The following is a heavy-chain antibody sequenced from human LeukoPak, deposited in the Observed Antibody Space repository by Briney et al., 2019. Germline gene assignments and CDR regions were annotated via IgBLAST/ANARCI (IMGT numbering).Heavy chain of an antibody. V-gene: IGHV3-20*04. D-gene: IGHD2-21*01. J-gene: IGHJ4*02. CDR2: INWNGGTT. Sequence: GGYLRLYCAASGITFDDFGMSWVRQAPGKGLEWVSGINWNGGTTAYADSVKGRFTISRDNAKNSLYLQMNSLRAEDTALYYCARENGCGGDCYYFDYWGQGTLVTVSS. CDR3: ARENGCGGDCYYFDY. CDR1: GITFDDFG.